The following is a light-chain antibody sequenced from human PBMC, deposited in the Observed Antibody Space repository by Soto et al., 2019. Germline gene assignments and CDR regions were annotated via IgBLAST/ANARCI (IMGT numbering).Light chain of an antibody. J-gene: IGKJ1*01. Sequence: EIVMTQSPATLALSPGEGATLSCRASQSVSSKLAWYQQKPGQAPRLLIYGASTRATGIPARFSGSGSGTEFTLIISSLQSEDSAVYYCQQYSSWLWTFGQGTKVDIK. CDR3: QQYSSWLWT. CDR1: QSVSSK. CDR2: GAS. V-gene: IGKV3-15*01.